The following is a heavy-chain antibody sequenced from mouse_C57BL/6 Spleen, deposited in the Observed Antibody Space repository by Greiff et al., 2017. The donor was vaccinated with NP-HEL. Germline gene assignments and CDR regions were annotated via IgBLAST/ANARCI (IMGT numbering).Heavy chain of an antibody. D-gene: IGHD1-1*01. Sequence: GKLVESEGGLVQPGSSMKLSCTASGFTFSDYYMAWVRQVPEKGLEWVANINYDGSSTYYLDSLKSRFIISRDNAKNILYLQMSSLKSEDTATYYCAREEVYYGSSHWYFDVWGTGTTVTVSS. V-gene: IGHV5-16*01. J-gene: IGHJ1*03. CDR2: INYDGSST. CDR1: GFTFSDYY. CDR3: AREEVYYGSSHWYFDV.